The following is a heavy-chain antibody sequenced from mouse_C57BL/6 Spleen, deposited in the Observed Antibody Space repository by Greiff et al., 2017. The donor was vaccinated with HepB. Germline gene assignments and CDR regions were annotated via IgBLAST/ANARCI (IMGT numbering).Heavy chain of an antibody. V-gene: IGHV1-15*01. CDR3: TRRDYGSSYGFDY. J-gene: IGHJ2*01. Sequence: QVQLQQSGAELVRPGASVTLSCKASGYTFTDYEMHWVKQTPVHGLEWIGAIDPETGGTAYNQKFKGKAILTADKSSSTAYMELRSLTSEDSAVYSCTRRDYGSSYGFDYWGQGTTLTVSS. CDR2: IDPETGGT. D-gene: IGHD1-1*01. CDR1: GYTFTDYE.